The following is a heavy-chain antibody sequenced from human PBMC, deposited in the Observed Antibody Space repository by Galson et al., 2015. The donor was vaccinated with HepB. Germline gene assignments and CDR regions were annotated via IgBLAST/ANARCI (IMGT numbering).Heavy chain of an antibody. CDR3: ATAYFIGTYYYDSSGPSHFDY. CDR1: GYTLTELS. CDR2: FDPEDGET. J-gene: IGHJ4*02. V-gene: IGHV1-24*01. Sequence: SVKVSCKVSGYTLTELSRHWVRQAPGKALEWMGGFDPEDGETIYAQKFQGRVTMTEDTSTDTAYMELSSLRSEDTAVYYCATAYFIGTYYYDSSGPSHFDYWGQGTLVTVSS. D-gene: IGHD3-22*01.